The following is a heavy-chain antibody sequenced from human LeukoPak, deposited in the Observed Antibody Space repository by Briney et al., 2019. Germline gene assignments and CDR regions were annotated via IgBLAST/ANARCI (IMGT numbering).Heavy chain of an antibody. D-gene: IGHD6-19*01. CDR3: AKDAEAVAVPFDY. J-gene: IGHJ4*02. CDR2: IRYDGSNK. Sequence: GGSLRLSCAASGFTFSTYAMSWVRQAPGKGLEWVAFIRYDGSNKYYADSVKGRFTISRDNSKNTLYLQMNSLRAEDTAMYYCAKDAEAVAVPFDYWGLGTLVTVSS. V-gene: IGHV3-30*02. CDR1: GFTFSTYA.